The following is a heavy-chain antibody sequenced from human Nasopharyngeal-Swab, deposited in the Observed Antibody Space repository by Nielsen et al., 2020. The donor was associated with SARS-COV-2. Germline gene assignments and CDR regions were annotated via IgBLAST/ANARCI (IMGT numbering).Heavy chain of an antibody. CDR3: AKFVDTGYAFDI. D-gene: IGHD3-10*01. CDR1: GFTFSSYA. J-gene: IGHJ3*02. CDR2: ISVSGGST. V-gene: IGHV3-23*01. Sequence: GESLKISCAASGFTFSSYAMSWVRQAPGKGLEWVSAISVSGGSTYYADSVKGRFTISRDNSKNTLYLQMNSLRAEDTAVYYCAKFVDTGYAFDIWGQGTMVTVSS.